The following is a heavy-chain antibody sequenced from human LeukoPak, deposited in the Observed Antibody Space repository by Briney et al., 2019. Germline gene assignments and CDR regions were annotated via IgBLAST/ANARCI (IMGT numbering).Heavy chain of an antibody. Sequence: GGSLRLSCAASGFTFSSYSMNWVRQAPGKELEWVSSISSSSSYIYYADSVKGRFTISRDNAKNSLYLQMNSLRAEDTAVYYCARVDTYYYGSDDYWGQGTLVTVSS. J-gene: IGHJ4*02. CDR2: ISSSSSYI. D-gene: IGHD3-10*01. V-gene: IGHV3-21*01. CDR1: GFTFSSYS. CDR3: ARVDTYYYGSDDY.